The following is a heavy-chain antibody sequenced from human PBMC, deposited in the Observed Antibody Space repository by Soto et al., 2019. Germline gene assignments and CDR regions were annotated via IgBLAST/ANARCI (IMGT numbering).Heavy chain of an antibody. J-gene: IGHJ4*02. CDR3: ATLWFGEGNY. Sequence: QPPGKGLEWIGSIYYSGSTYYNPSLKSRVTISVDTSKNQFSLKLSSVTAADTAVYYCATLWFGEGNYWGQGTLVTVSS. V-gene: IGHV4-39*01. CDR2: IYYSGST. D-gene: IGHD3-10*01.